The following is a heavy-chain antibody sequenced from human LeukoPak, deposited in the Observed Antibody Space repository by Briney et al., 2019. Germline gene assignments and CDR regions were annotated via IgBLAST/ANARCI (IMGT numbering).Heavy chain of an antibody. D-gene: IGHD5-24*01. CDR3: TRAFDGYNPGYYYYYMDV. Sequence: GSLRLSCAASGFTFSNAWMNWVRQAPGKGLEWVGRIKTKTEGGTTDYAAPVKGRFTISRDDSKNTVYLQMNSLKTEDTAVYYCTRAFDGYNPGYYYYYMDVWGKGTTVTVSS. V-gene: IGHV3-15*01. J-gene: IGHJ6*03. CDR2: IKTKTEGGTT. CDR1: GFTFSNAW.